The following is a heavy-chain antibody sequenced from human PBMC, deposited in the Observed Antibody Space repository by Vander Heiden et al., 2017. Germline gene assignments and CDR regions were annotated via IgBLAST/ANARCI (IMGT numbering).Heavy chain of an antibody. D-gene: IGHD1-1*01. CDR2: IKSKSEGGTT. CDR1: GFSFTDAW. Sequence: EVQLVESGGGLVKPGGSLRLSCAASGFSFTDAWMNWVRQAPGKGLEWVGRIKSKSEGGTTDYASPGKGRFTISGEDSKNTLYLQMQSMKTDETGVYYSSAGARRTDDYGMDVWGQGTTVTVSS. J-gene: IGHJ6*02. V-gene: IGHV3-15*07. CDR3: SAGARRTDDYGMDV.